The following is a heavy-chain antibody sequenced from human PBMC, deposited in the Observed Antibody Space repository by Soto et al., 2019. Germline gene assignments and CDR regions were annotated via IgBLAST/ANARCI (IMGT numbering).Heavy chain of an antibody. V-gene: IGHV4-59*01. D-gene: IGHD3-10*01. Sequence: SETLSLTCTVSGGTISSYYWSWIRQPPGKGLEWIGYIYYNGSTNHNPSLKSRVTISVDTSKKQFSLKLSSVTAADTAVYYCAKDPDLAGGYWGQGTLVTVSS. CDR1: GGTISSYY. J-gene: IGHJ4*02. CDR2: IYYNGST. CDR3: AKDPDLAGGY.